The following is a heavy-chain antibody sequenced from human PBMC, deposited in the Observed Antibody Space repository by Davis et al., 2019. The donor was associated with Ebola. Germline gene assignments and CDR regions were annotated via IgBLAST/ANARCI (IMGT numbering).Heavy chain of an antibody. D-gene: IGHD3-10*01. J-gene: IGHJ4*02. CDR1: GFTFYRYE. Sequence: GESLKISCAASGFTFYRYEMNWVRQAPGKGLEWVSYISGSATSTFYADSVKGRFTISRDNAKNSLYLQMNSLRAEDTAVYYCAREDLYYGSNYFDYWGQGTLVTVSS. CDR2: ISGSATST. CDR3: AREDLYYGSNYFDY. V-gene: IGHV3-48*03.